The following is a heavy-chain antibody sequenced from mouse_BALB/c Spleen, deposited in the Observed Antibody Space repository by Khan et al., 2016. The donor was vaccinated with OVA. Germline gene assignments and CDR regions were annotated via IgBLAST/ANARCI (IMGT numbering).Heavy chain of an antibody. CDR1: GYTFTSYW. Sequence: QVQLQQSGAELVRPGASVKLSCKASGYTFTSYWINWVKQRPGQGLEWIGNIYPSDTYTNYNQNFKDKATLTVDKSSSTAYMQLSSPTSEDSAVYYCSREVRLHYYAMDYWGQGTSVTVSS. V-gene: IGHV1-69*02. CDR3: SREVRLHYYAMDY. D-gene: IGHD2-14*01. J-gene: IGHJ4*01. CDR2: IYPSDTYT.